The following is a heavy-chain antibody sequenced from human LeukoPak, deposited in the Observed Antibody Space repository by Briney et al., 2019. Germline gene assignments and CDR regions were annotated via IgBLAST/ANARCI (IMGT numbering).Heavy chain of an antibody. CDR1: GGSISSDDYY. D-gene: IGHD4-17*01. Sequence: PSETLSLTCTVSGGSISSDDYYWSWIRQPPGKGLEWIGYICYSGSTYYNPSLKSRVTISVDTSKNQFSLKLSSVTAADTAVYYCAREQEGVTRDDALDIWGQGTMVTVSS. CDR3: AREQEGVTRDDALDI. V-gene: IGHV4-30-4*01. J-gene: IGHJ3*02. CDR2: ICYSGST.